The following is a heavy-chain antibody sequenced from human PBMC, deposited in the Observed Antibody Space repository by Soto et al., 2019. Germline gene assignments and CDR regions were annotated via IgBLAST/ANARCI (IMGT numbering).Heavy chain of an antibody. CDR1: GFTFSSYG. J-gene: IGHJ6*02. D-gene: IGHD1-26*01. V-gene: IGHV3-33*01. CDR3: ARDSYPRGKKWGSYSYYYYGMDV. CDR2: IWYDGSNK. Sequence: GGSLRLSCAASGFTFSSYGMHWVRQAPGKGLEWVAVIWYDGSNKYYADSVKGRFTISRDNSKNTLYLQMNSLRAEDTAVYYCARDSYPRGKKWGSYSYYYYGMDVWGQGTTVTVSS.